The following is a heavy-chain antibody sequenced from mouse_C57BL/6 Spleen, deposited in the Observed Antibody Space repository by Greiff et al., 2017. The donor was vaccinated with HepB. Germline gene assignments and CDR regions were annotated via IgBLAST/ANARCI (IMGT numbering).Heavy chain of an antibody. CDR2: ISYDGSN. D-gene: IGHD2-4*01. V-gene: IGHV3-6*01. CDR3: ARETGDDYDAWFAY. J-gene: IGHJ3*01. CDR1: GYSITSGYY. Sequence: DVKLQESGPGLVKPSQSLSLTCSVTGYSITSGYYWNWIRQFPGNKLEWMGYISYDGSNNYNPSLKNRISITRDTSKNQFFLKLNSVTTEDTATYYCARETGDDYDAWFAYWGQGTLVTVSA.